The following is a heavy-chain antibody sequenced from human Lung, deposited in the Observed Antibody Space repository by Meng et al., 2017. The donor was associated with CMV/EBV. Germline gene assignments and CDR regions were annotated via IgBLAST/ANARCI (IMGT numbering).Heavy chain of an antibody. V-gene: IGHV3-23*01. Sequence: GGSLRLXCAASGFTFSSYAMSWVRQAPGKGLEWVSAISGSGGSTYYADSVKGRFTISRDNSKNTMYLQMNSLRAEEKAVYYCAKSYYDSSGYYYNWGQGTLVTVSS. J-gene: IGHJ4*02. CDR1: GFTFSSYA. CDR2: ISGSGGST. CDR3: AKSYYDSSGYYYN. D-gene: IGHD3-22*01.